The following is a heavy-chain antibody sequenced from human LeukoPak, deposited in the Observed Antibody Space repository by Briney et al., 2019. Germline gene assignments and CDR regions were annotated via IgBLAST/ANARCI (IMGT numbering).Heavy chain of an antibody. Sequence: SETLSLTCSDSGGSISSTNWWTWVRQPPRKGLEWIGDIFHSGSTNYNPSLKSRVTISVDTSKNQFSLELSSVTAADTAVYYCARLRDTGAAAGYFDYWGQGTLVTVSS. CDR2: IFHSGST. D-gene: IGHD6-13*01. V-gene: IGHV4-4*02. CDR3: ARLRDTGAAAGYFDY. J-gene: IGHJ4*02. CDR1: GGSISSTNW.